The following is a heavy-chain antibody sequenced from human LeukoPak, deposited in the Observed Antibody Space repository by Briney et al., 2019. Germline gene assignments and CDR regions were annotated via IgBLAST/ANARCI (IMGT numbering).Heavy chain of an antibody. CDR2: ISAYNGNT. Sequence: ASVKVSCKASGYTFTSYGISWVRQAPGQGLEWMGWISAYNGNTNYAQKLQGRVTMTTDTSTSTAYMELRSLRSDDTAVYYCARDANRLWFGRPLDYYYGMDVWGRGTTVTVSS. D-gene: IGHD3-10*01. V-gene: IGHV1-18*01. J-gene: IGHJ6*02. CDR1: GYTFTSYG. CDR3: ARDANRLWFGRPLDYYYGMDV.